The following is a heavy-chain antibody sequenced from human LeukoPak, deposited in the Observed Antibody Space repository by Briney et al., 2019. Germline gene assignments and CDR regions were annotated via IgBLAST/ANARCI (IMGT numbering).Heavy chain of an antibody. CDR2: IYYSGST. CDR3: ARHSPLIDSSSWYYFDY. CDR1: GGSISSYY. D-gene: IGHD6-13*01. J-gene: IGHJ4*02. Sequence: SETLSLTRTVSGGSISSYYWSWIRQPPGKGLEWIGYIYYSGSTNYNPSLKSRVTISVDTSKNQFSLKLSSVTAADTAVYYCARHSPLIDSSSWYYFDYWGQGTLVTVSS. V-gene: IGHV4-59*08.